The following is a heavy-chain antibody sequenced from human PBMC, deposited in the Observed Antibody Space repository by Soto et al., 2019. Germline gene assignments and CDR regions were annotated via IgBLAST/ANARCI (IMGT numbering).Heavy chain of an antibody. CDR3: TRSLLAARPQSYYSYMDV. Sequence: SETLSLTCTVSGGSINSYYWSWIWQSPGKGLEWIGYMYSSGSTNYNPSLKSRVTMSVDTSQNQFSLKLSSVTAADTAVYYCTRSLLAARPQSYYSYMDVWGKGTTVTVSS. J-gene: IGHJ6*03. V-gene: IGHV4-59*12. D-gene: IGHD6-6*01. CDR2: MYSSGST. CDR1: GGSINSYY.